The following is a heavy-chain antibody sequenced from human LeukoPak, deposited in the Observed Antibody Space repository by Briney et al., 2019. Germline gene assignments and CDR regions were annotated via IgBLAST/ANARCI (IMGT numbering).Heavy chain of an antibody. CDR2: ISTYNRNT. Sequence: ASVKVSCKASGYSFTNHGISWVRQAPGQGLEWMGWISTYNRNTKYAEKLQGRVTMTTDTSTSTAYMDLRSLRSDDTATYYCARAGTSMITPQNAFDLWGQGTVVTVSS. CDR3: ARAGTSMITPQNAFDL. V-gene: IGHV1-18*01. D-gene: IGHD5-18*01. J-gene: IGHJ3*01. CDR1: GYSFTNHG.